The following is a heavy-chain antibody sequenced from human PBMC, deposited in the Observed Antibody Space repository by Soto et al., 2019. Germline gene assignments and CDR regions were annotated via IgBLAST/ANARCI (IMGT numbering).Heavy chain of an antibody. J-gene: IGHJ4*01. CDR1: GFTFSNAW. CDR2: IKSKTDGGTT. D-gene: IGHD3-22*01. V-gene: IGHV3-15*07. CDR3: TTDSYSTIIIVRFDY. Sequence: GGSLRLSCAASGFTFSNAWINWVRQAPGKWLEWVGRIKSKTDGGTTDYAEPVKGRFAISRDDSNNMVYLQMNSLKIEDTAVYYCTTDSYSTIIIVRFDYWGHGTLVTVSS.